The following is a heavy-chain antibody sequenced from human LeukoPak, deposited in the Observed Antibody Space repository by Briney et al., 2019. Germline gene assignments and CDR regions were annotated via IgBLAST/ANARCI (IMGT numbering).Heavy chain of an antibody. D-gene: IGHD5-24*01. V-gene: IGHV3-73*01. CDR3: SGLRDGYQVSFDY. CDR1: GFTFRGSS. Sequence: GGSLRLSCAASGFTFRGSSIHWVRQASGQGLEWVGRIRSKTNTYATAYAASVKGRFTISRDDSKNTAYLQMNGLKTEDTAVYYCSGLRDGYQVSFDYWGQGTLVTVSS. J-gene: IGHJ4*02. CDR2: IRSKTNTYAT.